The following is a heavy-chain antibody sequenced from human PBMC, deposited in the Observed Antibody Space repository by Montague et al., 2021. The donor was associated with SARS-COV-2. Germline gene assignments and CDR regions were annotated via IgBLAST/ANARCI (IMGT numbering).Heavy chain of an antibody. CDR1: GASNTGED. D-gene: IGHD3-16*01. CDR2: MKSSGST. V-gene: IGHV4-59*01. CDR3: ARDLGDRDGGFDY. Sequence: SETLSLTCSRSGASNTGEDRRSTRLTSRKRLKSNGDMKSSGSTNYKPSLKSRVTISVDTSKKQVSLKMISVTAADTAVYYCARDLGDRDGGFDYWGQGTLVTVSS. J-gene: IGHJ4*02.